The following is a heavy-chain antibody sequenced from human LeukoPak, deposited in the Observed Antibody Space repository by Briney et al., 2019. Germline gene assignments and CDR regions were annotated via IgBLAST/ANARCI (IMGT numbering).Heavy chain of an antibody. D-gene: IGHD2-2*01. CDR1: GGSISSYY. CDR3: ARGIFYQTPYDAFDI. CDR2: IYTSGST. V-gene: IGHV4-4*07. Sequence: SETLSLTCTVAGGSISSYYWSWIRQPAGMGLEWNGRIYTSGSTNYNPSLKSRVTMSVDTSKTQFSLKLSSVTAADTAVYYYARGIFYQTPYDAFDIWGQGTMVTVSS. J-gene: IGHJ3*02.